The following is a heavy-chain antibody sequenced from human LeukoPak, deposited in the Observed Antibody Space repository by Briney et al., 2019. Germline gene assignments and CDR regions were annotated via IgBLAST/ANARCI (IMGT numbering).Heavy chain of an antibody. D-gene: IGHD6-6*01. CDR2: INHSGST. Sequence: PSETLSLTCAVYGGSFSGYYWSWIRQPPGKGLEWIWEINHSGSTNYNPSLKSRVTISVDTSKNQFSLKLSSVTAADTAVYYCARPGSWIAARPVFDYWGQGTLVTVSS. J-gene: IGHJ4*02. CDR1: GGSFSGYY. CDR3: ARPGSWIAARPVFDY. V-gene: IGHV4-34*01.